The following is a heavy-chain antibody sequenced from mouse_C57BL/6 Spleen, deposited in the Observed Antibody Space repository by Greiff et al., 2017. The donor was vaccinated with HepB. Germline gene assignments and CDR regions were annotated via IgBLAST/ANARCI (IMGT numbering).Heavy chain of an antibody. J-gene: IGHJ4*01. CDR2: IYPGDGDT. CDR1: GYAFSSYW. V-gene: IGHV1-80*01. Sequence: QVQLKESGAELVKPGASVKISCKASGYAFSSYWMNWVKQRPGKGLEWIGQIYPGDGDTNYNGKFKGKATLTADKSSSTAYMQLSSLTSEDSAVYFCARGGGIYYGNSYAMDYWGQGTSVTVSS. D-gene: IGHD2-1*01. CDR3: ARGGGIYYGNSYAMDY.